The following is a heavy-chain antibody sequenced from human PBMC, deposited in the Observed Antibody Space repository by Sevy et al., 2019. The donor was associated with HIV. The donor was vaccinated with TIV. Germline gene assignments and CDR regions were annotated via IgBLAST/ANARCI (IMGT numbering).Heavy chain of an antibody. CDR2: IRYSGST. V-gene: IGHV4-39*01. J-gene: IGHJ4*02. Sequence: SETLSLTCTVSGASISSTGYYWGWIRQPPGKGLEWIASIRYSGSTFYNLSLKSRVTISADRSKNQFSLKLNSVTAADTAIYYCAGPFFRYNSGWSYFDFWGQGTVVTVSS. D-gene: IGHD6-19*01. CDR1: GASISSTGYY. CDR3: AGPFFRYNSGWSYFDF.